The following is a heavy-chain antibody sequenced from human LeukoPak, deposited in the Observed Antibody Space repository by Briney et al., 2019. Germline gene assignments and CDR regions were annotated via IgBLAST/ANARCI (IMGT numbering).Heavy chain of an antibody. CDR2: IYSGGST. D-gene: IGHD3-22*01. CDR3: ASAKRTYYYDSSGSFDY. Sequence: GGSLRLSCAASGFTVSRNYMSWARQAPGKGLEWVSVIYSGGSTYYADSVKGRFTISRDNSKNTLYLQMNSLRAEDTAVYYCASAKRTYYYDSSGSFDYWGQGTLVTVSS. V-gene: IGHV3-53*01. J-gene: IGHJ4*02. CDR1: GFTVSRNY.